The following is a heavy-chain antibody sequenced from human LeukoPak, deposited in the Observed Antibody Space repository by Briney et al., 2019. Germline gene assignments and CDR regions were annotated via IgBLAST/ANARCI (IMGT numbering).Heavy chain of an antibody. CDR3: AKEKYYYDSSGYYYAPFDY. D-gene: IGHD3-22*01. J-gene: IGHJ4*02. V-gene: IGHV4-4*07. Sequence: SETLPLTRTVSGGSISSYYWSWIRQPAGKGLEWIGRIYTSGSTNYNPSLKSRVTMSADTSKNQFSLNLSSVTAADTAVYYCAKEKYYYDSSGYYYAPFDYWGQGTLVTVSS. CDR2: IYTSGST. CDR1: GGSISSYY.